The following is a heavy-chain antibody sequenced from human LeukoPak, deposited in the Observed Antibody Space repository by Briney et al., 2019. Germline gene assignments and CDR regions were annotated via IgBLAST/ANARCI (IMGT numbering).Heavy chain of an antibody. Sequence: PGGSLRLSCAASGFTFSSYAMSWVRQAPGKGLEWVSGINWNGGSTGYADSVKGRFTISRDNAKNSLYLQMNSLRAEDTALYYCARNSAEQIQYYYDSSGYYQRRYYYYYYYMDVWGKGTTVTVSS. CDR2: INWNGGST. V-gene: IGHV3-20*04. D-gene: IGHD3-22*01. J-gene: IGHJ6*03. CDR1: GFTFSSYA. CDR3: ARNSAEQIQYYYDSSGYYQRRYYYYYYYMDV.